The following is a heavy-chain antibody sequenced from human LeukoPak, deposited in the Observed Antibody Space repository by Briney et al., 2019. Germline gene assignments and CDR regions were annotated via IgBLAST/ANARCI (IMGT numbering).Heavy chain of an antibody. D-gene: IGHD3-10*01. CDR3: ASDRNLWFGESPGNGMDV. V-gene: IGHV3-30-3*01. CDR1: GYTFTSYA. J-gene: IGHJ6*02. Sequence: SCKASGYTFTSYAMHWVRQAPGKGLEWVAVISYDGSNKYYADSVKGRFTISRDNSKNTLYLQMNSLRAEDTAVYSCASDRNLWFGESPGNGMDVWGQGTTVTVSS. CDR2: ISYDGSNK.